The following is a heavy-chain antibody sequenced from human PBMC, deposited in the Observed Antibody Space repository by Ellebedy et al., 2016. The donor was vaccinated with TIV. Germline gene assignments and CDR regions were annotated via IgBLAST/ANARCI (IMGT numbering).Heavy chain of an antibody. J-gene: IGHJ4*02. CDR1: GFTFSSSS. D-gene: IGHD3-10*01. Sequence: PGGSLRLSCAASGFTFSSSSMSWVRQAPGKGLEWVAVISYDGSIKYHADSVKGRFTISRDNSKNTLSLQMNSLRGADTAVYYCARDRRYNHGSESPSIDHWGQGTLVTVSS. CDR3: ARDRRYNHGSESPSIDH. CDR2: ISYDGSIK. V-gene: IGHV3-30*03.